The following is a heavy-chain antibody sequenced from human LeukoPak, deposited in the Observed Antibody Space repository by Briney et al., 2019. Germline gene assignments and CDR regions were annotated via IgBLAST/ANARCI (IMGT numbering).Heavy chain of an antibody. CDR1: GSSISSHY. D-gene: IGHD6-13*01. CDR2: IYYSGST. J-gene: IGHJ5*02. CDR3: ARGHSSSWPNWFDP. V-gene: IGHV4-59*11. Sequence: KPSETLSLTCTVSGSSISSHYWSWIRQPPGKGLEWIGYIYYSGSTNYNPSLKSRVTISVDTSKNQFSLKLSSVTAADTAVYYCARGHSSSWPNWFDPWGQGTLVTVSS.